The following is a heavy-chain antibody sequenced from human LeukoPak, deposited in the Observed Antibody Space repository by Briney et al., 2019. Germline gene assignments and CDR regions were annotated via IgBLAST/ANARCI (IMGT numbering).Heavy chain of an antibody. J-gene: IGHJ4*02. Sequence: PGGSLRLSCAASGFTFSSYAMSWVRQAPGKGLEWVSAISGSGGSTYYADSVKGRFTISGDNSKNTLYLQMNSLRAEDTAVYYCAKGGDYDILTGYYYVDYWGQGTLVTVSS. CDR3: AKGGDYDILTGYYYVDY. D-gene: IGHD3-9*01. V-gene: IGHV3-23*01. CDR2: ISGSGGST. CDR1: GFTFSSYA.